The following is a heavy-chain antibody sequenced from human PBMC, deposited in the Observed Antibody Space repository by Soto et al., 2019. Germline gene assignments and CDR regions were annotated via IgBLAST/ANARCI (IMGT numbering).Heavy chain of an antibody. CDR3: ARHEPDYDILTGRPWGDLYYYYYGMDV. D-gene: IGHD3-9*01. J-gene: IGHJ6*02. V-gene: IGHV3-23*01. CDR2: ISGSGGST. CDR1: GITLRSSW. Sequence: PGGSLRLSCAASGITLRSSWMTWVRQAPGKGLEWVSAISGSGGSTYYADSVKGRFTISRDNSKNTLYLQMNSLRAEDTAVYYCARHEPDYDILTGRPWGDLYYYYYGMDVWGQGTTVTVSS.